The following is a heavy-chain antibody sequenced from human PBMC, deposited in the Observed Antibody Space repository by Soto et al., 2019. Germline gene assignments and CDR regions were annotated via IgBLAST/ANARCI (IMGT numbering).Heavy chain of an antibody. CDR3: ARVSYSSSWYGDYYYYGMDV. CDR1: GGTFSSYA. V-gene: IGHV1-69*12. CDR2: IIPIFGTA. J-gene: IGHJ6*02. Sequence: QVQLVQSGAEVKKPGSSVKVSCKASGGTFSSYAISWVRQAPGQGLEWMGGIIPIFGTANYAQKFQGRVTIPADESXXTXYTXLSSLRSEDTAVYYCARVSYSSSWYGDYYYYGMDVWGQGTTVTVSS. D-gene: IGHD6-13*01.